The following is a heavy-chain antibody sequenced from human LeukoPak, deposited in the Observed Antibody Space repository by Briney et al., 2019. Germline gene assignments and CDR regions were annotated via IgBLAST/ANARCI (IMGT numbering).Heavy chain of an antibody. CDR3: AKPSSTWSNNWFDS. D-gene: IGHD6-13*01. CDR2: INTKSGNP. J-gene: IGHJ5*01. CDR1: GYTFTNYA. Sequence: GASVKVSCKSSGYTFTNYAINWVRQAPGQGLEWMGWINTKSGNPTYAQGFTGRFVFSLDISVSTAYLQISSLKADDTAVYYCAKPSSTWSNNWFDSWGQGTLVTVSS. V-gene: IGHV7-4-1*02.